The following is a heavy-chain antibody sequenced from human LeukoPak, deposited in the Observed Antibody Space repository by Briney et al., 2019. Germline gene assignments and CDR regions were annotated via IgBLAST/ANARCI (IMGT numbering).Heavy chain of an antibody. Sequence: PGGSLRLSCAASGFTFSSYAMSWVRQAPGKGLEWVSGTSGSGGSTYYAGSVKGRFTISRDNSKNTLYLQMNSLRVEDTAVYYCAKNGGSQCYSHLDPWGQGTLVTVSS. CDR3: AKNGGSQCYSHLDP. CDR2: TSGSGGST. J-gene: IGHJ5*02. D-gene: IGHD2-15*01. V-gene: IGHV3-23*01. CDR1: GFTFSSYA.